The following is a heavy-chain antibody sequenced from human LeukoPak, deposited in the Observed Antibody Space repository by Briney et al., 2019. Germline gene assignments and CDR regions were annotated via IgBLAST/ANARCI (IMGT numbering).Heavy chain of an antibody. CDR2: IYYSGST. CDR1: GGSVSSGSDY. CDR3: ARGGRITIFGVVIEEEVDP. V-gene: IGHV4-61*01. Sequence: PSQTLSLTCTVSGGSVSSGSDYWSWIRQPPGKGLEWIGYIYYSGSTNYNPSLKSRVTISVDTSKNQFSLKLSSVTAADTAVYYCARGGRITIFGVVIEEEVDPWGQGTLVTVSS. D-gene: IGHD3-3*01. J-gene: IGHJ5*02.